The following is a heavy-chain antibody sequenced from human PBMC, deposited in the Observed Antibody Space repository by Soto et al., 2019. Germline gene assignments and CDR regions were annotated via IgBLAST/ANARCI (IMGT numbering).Heavy chain of an antibody. CDR3: AREILSPDFYFHGMDV. CDR2: LSAKKGKT. D-gene: IGHD2-15*01. V-gene: IGHV1-18*04. J-gene: IGHJ6*02. Sequence: QGQLVQSGSEVKKPGASVKVSCKASCYTFTSYGISWVRQAPGKEHEWMGWLSAKKGKTKYAQKFQGRVTMTTETSKSTASMELRRLRSDATAVYYCAREILSPDFYFHGMDVWGPGATVTVSS. CDR1: CYTFTSYG.